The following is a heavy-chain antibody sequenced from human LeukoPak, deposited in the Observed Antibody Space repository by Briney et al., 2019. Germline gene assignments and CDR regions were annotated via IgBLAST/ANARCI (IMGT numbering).Heavy chain of an antibody. CDR2: IYYSGST. Sequence: SETLSLTCTVSGGSISSYYWSWIRQPPGKGLEWIGYIYYSGSTNYNPSLKSRVTISVDTSKNQVSLKLSSVTAADTAVYYCARVRYSSGWYDGLDYWGQGTLVTVSS. CDR3: ARVRYSSGWYDGLDY. D-gene: IGHD6-19*01. J-gene: IGHJ4*02. V-gene: IGHV4-59*01. CDR1: GGSISSYY.